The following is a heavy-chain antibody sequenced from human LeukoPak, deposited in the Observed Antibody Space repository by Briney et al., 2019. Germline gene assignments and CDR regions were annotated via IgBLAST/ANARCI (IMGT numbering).Heavy chain of an antibody. J-gene: IGHJ4*02. D-gene: IGHD1-20*01. CDR3: ARAYNWNDKFDY. CDR2: INPDGGST. V-gene: IGHV1-46*01. CDR1: GYTFTRYY. Sequence: GASVKVSCTASGYTFTRYYVHWVRQAPGQGLEWMGMINPDGGSTNYAQKFQGRVTMTRDTSTSTVYMDLSSLRSEDTAVYYCARAYNWNDKFDYWGQGTLVTVSS.